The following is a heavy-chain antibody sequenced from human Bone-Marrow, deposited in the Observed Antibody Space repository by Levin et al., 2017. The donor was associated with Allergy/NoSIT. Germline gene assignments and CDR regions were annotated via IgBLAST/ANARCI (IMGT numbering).Heavy chain of an antibody. J-gene: IGHJ3*02. V-gene: IGHV3-53*01. D-gene: IGHD3-22*01. Sequence: GGSLRLSCAASGFTVSSNYMSWVRQAPGKGLEWVSVIYSGGSTYYADSVKGRFTISRDNSKNTLYLQMNSLRAEDTAVYYCARHDYYDSSGYYRDAFDIWGQGTMVTVSS. CDR2: IYSGGST. CDR3: ARHDYYDSSGYYRDAFDI. CDR1: GFTVSSNY.